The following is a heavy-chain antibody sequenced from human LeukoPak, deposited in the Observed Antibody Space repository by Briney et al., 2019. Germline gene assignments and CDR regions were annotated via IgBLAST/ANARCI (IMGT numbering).Heavy chain of an antibody. J-gene: IGHJ4*02. V-gene: IGHV3-23*01. Sequence: GGSLRLSCAASGFTFDNYRMSWVRRAPGKGLEWVSTVNADGGNTYYADSVKGRFTISRDNSKSTLILQMNSLRVEDTALYYCTKRVKYGGTWDHFADWGQGTLVTVSS. D-gene: IGHD1-26*01. CDR3: TKRVKYGGTWDHFAD. CDR1: GFTFDNYR. CDR2: VNADGGNT.